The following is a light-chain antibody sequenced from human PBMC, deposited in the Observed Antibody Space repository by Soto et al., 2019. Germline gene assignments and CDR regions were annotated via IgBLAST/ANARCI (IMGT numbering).Light chain of an antibody. CDR3: TSWTTSTTMI. CDR1: SSDIGAYNL. V-gene: IGLV2-14*03. J-gene: IGLJ2*01. CDR2: DVN. Sequence: QSALTQPASVSGSPGQSITISCTGPSSDIGAYNLVSWYQQHPGKAPKLMLYDVNIRPSGVSNRFSGSKSGNTASLTISGLQAEDEADYYCTSWTTSTTMIFGGGTKVTVL.